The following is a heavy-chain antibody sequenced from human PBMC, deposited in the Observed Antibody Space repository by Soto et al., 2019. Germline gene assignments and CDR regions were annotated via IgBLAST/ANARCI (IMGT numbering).Heavy chain of an antibody. V-gene: IGHV3-30*18. CDR3: AKDPLVFDYGGNPPKRILPRYFDY. CDR2: ISYDGSNK. D-gene: IGHD4-17*01. Sequence: PGGSLRLSCAASGFTFSSYGMHWVRQAPGKGLEWVAVISYDGSNKYYADSVKGRFTISRDNSKNTLYLQMNSLRAEDTAVYYCAKDPLVFDYGGNPPKRILPRYFDYWGQGTLVTV. CDR1: GFTFSSYG. J-gene: IGHJ4*02.